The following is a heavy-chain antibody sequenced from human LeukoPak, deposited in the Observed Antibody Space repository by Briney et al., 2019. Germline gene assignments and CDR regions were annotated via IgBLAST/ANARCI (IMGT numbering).Heavy chain of an antibody. D-gene: IGHD3-10*01. CDR2: ISGSGGST. J-gene: IGHJ3*02. CDR3: AKDSGLLLDAFDI. CDR1: GFTFSSYA. Sequence: GGSPRLSCAASGFTFSSYAMSWVRQAPGKGLEWVSAISGSGGSTYYADSVKGRFTISRDNSKNTLYLQMNSLRAEDTAVYYCAKDSGLLLDAFDIWGQGTMVTVSS. V-gene: IGHV3-23*01.